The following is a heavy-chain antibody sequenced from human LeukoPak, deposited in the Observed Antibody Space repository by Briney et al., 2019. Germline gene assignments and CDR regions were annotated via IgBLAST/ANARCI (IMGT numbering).Heavy chain of an antibody. CDR2: IRQDGNEI. J-gene: IGHJ4*02. V-gene: IGHV3-7*01. CDR3: TKEDFDY. Sequence: PGGSLRLSCAASGLTFSNYWMRWVRQAPGKGLEWVAAIRQDGNEIYYADSVKARFTISRDNTKKSLYLQMNSLRAEDTAVYYCTKEDFDYWGQGSLVTVSS. CDR1: GLTFSNYW.